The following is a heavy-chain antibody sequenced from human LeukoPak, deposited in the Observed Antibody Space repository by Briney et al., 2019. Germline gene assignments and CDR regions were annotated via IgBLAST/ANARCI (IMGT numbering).Heavy chain of an antibody. J-gene: IGHJ4*02. D-gene: IGHD2-2*01. CDR2: INPNSGGT. CDR1: GYTFTGYY. V-gene: IGHV1-2*02. Sequence: ASVKVSCKASGYTFTGYYMHWVRQAPGQGLEWMGWINPNSGGTNYAQKFQGRVTMTRDTSISTAYMELSRLRSDDTAVYYCARALGYCSSTSCPDYWGQGTLVTVSS. CDR3: ARALGYCSSTSCPDY.